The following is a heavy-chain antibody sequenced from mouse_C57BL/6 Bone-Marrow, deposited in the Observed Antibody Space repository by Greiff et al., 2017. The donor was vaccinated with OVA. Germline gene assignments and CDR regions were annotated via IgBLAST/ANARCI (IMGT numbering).Heavy chain of an antibody. V-gene: IGHV14-1*01. Sequence: EVQLQQSGAELVRPGASVKLSCTASGFNIKDYYMHWVKQRPEQGLEWIGRIDPEDGDTEYAPKFQGKATITAATSSNTAYLQLSSLTSEDKAFYYCTLYYGSSYYYAMDYWGQGTSVTVSS. CDR1: GFNIKDYY. CDR3: TLYYGSSYYYAMDY. J-gene: IGHJ4*01. D-gene: IGHD1-1*01. CDR2: IDPEDGDT.